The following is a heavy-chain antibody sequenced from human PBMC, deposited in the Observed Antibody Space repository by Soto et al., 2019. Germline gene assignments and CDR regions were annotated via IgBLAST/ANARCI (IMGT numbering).Heavy chain of an antibody. CDR3: AKDREWLPYYFDY. CDR1: GFTSSSYG. CDR2: ISYDGSNK. Sequence: GGSLRLSCAASGFTSSSYGMHWVRQAPGKGLEWVAVISYDGSNKYYADSVKGRFTISRDNSKNTLYLQMNSLRAEDTAVYYCAKDREWLPYYFDYWGQGTLLTVSS. V-gene: IGHV3-30*18. J-gene: IGHJ4*02. D-gene: IGHD5-18*01.